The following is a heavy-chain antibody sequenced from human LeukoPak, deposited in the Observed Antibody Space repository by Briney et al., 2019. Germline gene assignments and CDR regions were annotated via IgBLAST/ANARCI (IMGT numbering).Heavy chain of an antibody. D-gene: IGHD6-6*01. CDR2: ISSSSSYI. CDR1: GFTFSSYS. CDR3: ASGSMAATFDAFDI. Sequence: GGSLRLSCAASGFTFSSYSMNWVRQAPGKGLEWVSSISSSSSYIYYADSVKRRFTISRDNAKNSLYLQMNSLRAEDTAVYYCASGSMAATFDAFDIWGQGTMVTVSS. V-gene: IGHV3-21*01. J-gene: IGHJ3*02.